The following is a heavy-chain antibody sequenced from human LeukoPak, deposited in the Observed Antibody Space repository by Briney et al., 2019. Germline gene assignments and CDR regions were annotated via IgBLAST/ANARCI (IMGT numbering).Heavy chain of an antibody. CDR1: GFTFSSYS. V-gene: IGHV3-21*04. J-gene: IGHJ4*02. Sequence: GGSLRLSCAASGFTFSSYSMNWVRQAPGKGLEWVSSISSSSSYIYYADSVKGRFTISRDNSKNTLYLQMNSLRAEDTAVYYCARGLVEMATIYFDYWGQGTLVTVSS. CDR2: ISSSSSYI. CDR3: ARGLVEMATIYFDY. D-gene: IGHD5-24*01.